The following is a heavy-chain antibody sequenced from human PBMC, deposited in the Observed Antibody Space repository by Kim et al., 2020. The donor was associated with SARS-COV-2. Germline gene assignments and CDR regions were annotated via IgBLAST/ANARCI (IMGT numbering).Heavy chain of an antibody. D-gene: IGHD3-16*01. CDR2: IKQDGSEK. V-gene: IGHV3-7*03. Sequence: GGSLRLSCAASGFTFSSYWMSWVRQAPGKGLEWVANIKQDGSEKYYVDSVKGRFTISRDNAKNSLYLQMNSLRAEDTAVYYCARDLPLQYIWGAGGWGQGTLVTVSS. CDR1: GFTFSSYW. CDR3: ARDLPLQYIWGAGG. J-gene: IGHJ4*02.